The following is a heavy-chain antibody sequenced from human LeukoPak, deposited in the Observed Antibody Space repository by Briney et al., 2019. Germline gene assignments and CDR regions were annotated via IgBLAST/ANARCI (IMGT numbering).Heavy chain of an antibody. D-gene: IGHD3-9*01. J-gene: IGHJ4*02. CDR3: ARTTGDILTGYYKQTFDY. Sequence: GGSLRLSCAASGFTFSSYWMSWVRQAPGKGLEWVANIKQDGSEKYYVDSVKGRFTISRDNAKNSLYLQMNSLRAEDTAVYYCARTTGDILTGYYKQTFDYWGQGTLVTVSS. CDR1: GFTFSSYW. V-gene: IGHV3-7*01. CDR2: IKQDGSEK.